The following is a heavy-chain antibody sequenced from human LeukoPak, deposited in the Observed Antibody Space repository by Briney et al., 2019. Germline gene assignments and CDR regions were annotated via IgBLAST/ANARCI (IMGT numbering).Heavy chain of an antibody. V-gene: IGHV1-18*01. Sequence: GASVKVSCKASGYTFTSYGISWVRQAPGQGLEGMGWISAYNGNTNYAQKLQGRVTMTTDTSTSTAYMELRSLRSDDTAVYYCATAVRGKFGGDAFYIWGQGKMVTVSS. CDR2: ISAYNGNT. CDR3: ATAVRGKFGGDAFYI. D-gene: IGHD3-10*01. CDR1: GYTFTSYG. J-gene: IGHJ3*02.